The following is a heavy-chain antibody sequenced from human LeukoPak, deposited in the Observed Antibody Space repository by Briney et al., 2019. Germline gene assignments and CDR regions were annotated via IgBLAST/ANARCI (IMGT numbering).Heavy chain of an antibody. CDR3: ARDPYSGSYGPYYYYYMDV. Sequence: GGSLRLSCAASGFSFSVYWMHWVRQAPGKGPVWVSRIKTDGSITDYADFVKGRFTISRDNAKNTLYLQMNSLRAEDAALYFCARDPYSGSYGPYYYYYMDVWGKGTTVTISS. D-gene: IGHD1-26*01. CDR1: GFSFSVYW. V-gene: IGHV3-74*01. J-gene: IGHJ6*03. CDR2: IKTDGSIT.